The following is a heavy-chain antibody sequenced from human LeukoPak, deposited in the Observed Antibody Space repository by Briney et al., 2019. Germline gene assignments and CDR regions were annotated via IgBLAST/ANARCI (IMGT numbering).Heavy chain of an antibody. Sequence: SGGSLRLSCAASGFTFSSYSMNWVRQAPGKGLEWVSSISSSSSFINYADSVKGRFTISRDNAKNSLYLQMNSLKAEDTAVYYCSRDKDGYHYWGQGTLVTVSS. D-gene: IGHD3-22*01. J-gene: IGHJ4*02. V-gene: IGHV3-21*01. CDR2: ISSSSSFI. CDR3: SRDKDGYHY. CDR1: GFTFSSYS.